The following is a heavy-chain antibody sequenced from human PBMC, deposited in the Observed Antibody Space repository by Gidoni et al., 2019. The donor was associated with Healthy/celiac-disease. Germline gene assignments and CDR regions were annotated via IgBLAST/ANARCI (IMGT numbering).Heavy chain of an antibody. J-gene: IGHJ6*02. CDR2: IYPGDSDT. CDR3: ARLRITMVRGVIISPDYYYYGMDV. V-gene: IGHV5-51*01. Sequence: EVQLVQSGAEVKKPGESLKISCKGSGYSFTSYWIGWVRPMPGKGLEWMGIIYPGDSDTRYSPSFQGQVTISADKSISTAYLQWSSLKASDTAMYYCARLRITMVRGVIISPDYYYYGMDVWGQGTTVTVSS. CDR1: GYSFTSYW. D-gene: IGHD3-10*01.